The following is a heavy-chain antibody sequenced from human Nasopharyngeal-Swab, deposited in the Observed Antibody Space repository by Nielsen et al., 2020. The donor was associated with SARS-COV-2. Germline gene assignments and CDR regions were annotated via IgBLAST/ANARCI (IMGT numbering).Heavy chain of an antibody. D-gene: IGHD6-19*01. V-gene: IGHV3-23*01. CDR2: ISGSGGST. J-gene: IGHJ4*02. CDR3: AKDRRAVAGTPDY. Sequence: GGSLRLSCAASGFTFSSYGMHWVRQAPGKGLEWVSAISGSGGSTYYADSVKGRFTISRDNSKNTLYLQMNSMRAEDTAVYYCAKDRRAVAGTPDYWGQGTLVTVSS. CDR1: GFTFSSYG.